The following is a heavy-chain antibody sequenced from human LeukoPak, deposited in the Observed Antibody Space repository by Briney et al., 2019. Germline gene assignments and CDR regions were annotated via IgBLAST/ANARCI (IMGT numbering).Heavy chain of an antibody. J-gene: IGHJ4*02. CDR1: GGSFSGYY. Sequence: WETLSLTCAVYGGSFSGYYWSWTRQPPGKGLEWIGEINHSGSTNYNPSLKSRVTISVDTSKNQFSLKLSSVTAADTAVYYCARTGMGGWGQGTLVTVSS. V-gene: IGHV4-34*01. CDR3: ARTGMGG. CDR2: INHSGST.